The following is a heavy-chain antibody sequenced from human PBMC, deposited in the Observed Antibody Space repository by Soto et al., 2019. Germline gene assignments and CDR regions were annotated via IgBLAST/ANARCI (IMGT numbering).Heavy chain of an antibody. D-gene: IGHD6-19*01. CDR2: ISGCGSST. V-gene: IGHV3-23*01. CDR3: AKATVAGLYGFDY. CDR1: GFTFSSYA. Sequence: EVQLLESGGGLVQPGGSLRLSCAASGFTFSSYAMNWVRQAPGKGLEWVSAISGCGSSTCYAHSVKGRFTISRDNSKNTLYLQMNSLRAEDTAVYYCAKATVAGLYGFDYWGQGTLVTVSS. J-gene: IGHJ4*02.